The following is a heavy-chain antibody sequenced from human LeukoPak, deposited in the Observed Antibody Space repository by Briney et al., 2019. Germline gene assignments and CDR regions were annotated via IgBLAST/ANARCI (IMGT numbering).Heavy chain of an antibody. D-gene: IGHD3-16*01. Sequence: GGSLRLSCAASGFIVSSHYMSWVRQAPGKGLEWVSVIYSGGRTYYADFVRGRFTISRDNSKNTLYLQMNSLTAEDTAVYYCARAQGGSYFDYWGQGTLVTVSS. J-gene: IGHJ4*02. CDR2: IYSGGRT. CDR1: GFIVSSHY. CDR3: ARAQGGSYFDY. V-gene: IGHV3-53*01.